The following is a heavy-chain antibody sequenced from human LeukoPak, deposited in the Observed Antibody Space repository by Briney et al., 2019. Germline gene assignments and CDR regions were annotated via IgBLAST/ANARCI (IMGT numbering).Heavy chain of an antibody. CDR2: ISYDGSNK. CDR3: ARVRSYYGDYWSFDY. Sequence: PGRSLRLSCAASGFTFSSYAMHWVRQAPGKGLEWVAVISYDGSNKYYADSVKGRFTISRDNSKNTLHLQMNSLRAEDTAVYYCARVRSYYGDYWSFDYWGQGTLVTVSS. V-gene: IGHV3-30-3*01. CDR1: GFTFSSYA. D-gene: IGHD4-17*01. J-gene: IGHJ4*02.